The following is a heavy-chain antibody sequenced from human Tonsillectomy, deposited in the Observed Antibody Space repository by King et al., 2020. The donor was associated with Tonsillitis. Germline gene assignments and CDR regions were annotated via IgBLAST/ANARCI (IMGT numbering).Heavy chain of an antibody. D-gene: IGHD3-22*01. Sequence: VQLVESGGGVVEPGKSLRLSCAVSGFIFTSYAIHWVRPAPGKGLEWVAVISHDASDKYDAYSVKGRFTVSRDNSQSTLDLQMNSLRASDTAVYYCAITYDSSGYYYNARDYWGQGTLVTVSS. V-gene: IGHV3-30-3*01. J-gene: IGHJ4*02. CDR1: GFIFTSYA. CDR2: ISHDASDK. CDR3: AITYDSSGYYYNARDY.